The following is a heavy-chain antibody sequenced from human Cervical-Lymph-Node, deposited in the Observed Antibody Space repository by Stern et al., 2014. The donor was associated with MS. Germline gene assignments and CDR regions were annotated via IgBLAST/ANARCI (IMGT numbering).Heavy chain of an antibody. J-gene: IGHJ4*02. D-gene: IGHD1-26*01. CDR1: GGSITSHY. CDR3: ARDEGGSYDH. CDR2: FYYAGPT. V-gene: IGHV4-59*11. Sequence: QVQLVESGPRLVKPAETLSLTCTISGGSITSHYWSWTRQPPGKGMDYIVFFYYAGPTNSTPSLKGRVAISVATSKIQFSLKLSSVTAADTAVYFCARDEGGSYDHWGQGTLVTVSS.